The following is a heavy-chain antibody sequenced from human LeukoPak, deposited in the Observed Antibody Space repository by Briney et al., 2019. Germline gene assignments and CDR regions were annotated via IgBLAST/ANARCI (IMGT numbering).Heavy chain of an antibody. D-gene: IGHD3-3*01. J-gene: IGHJ5*02. V-gene: IGHV1-8*03. CDR2: MNPNSGNT. Sequence: GASVKVSCKASGYTFTSYDINWVRQATGQGLEWMGWMNPNSGNTGYAQKFQGRVTITRNTSISTAYMELSSLRSEDTAVYYCARVYTYYDFWIGYYTVAEGFDPWGQGTLVTVSS. CDR3: ARVYTYYDFWIGYYTVAEGFDP. CDR1: GYTFTSYD.